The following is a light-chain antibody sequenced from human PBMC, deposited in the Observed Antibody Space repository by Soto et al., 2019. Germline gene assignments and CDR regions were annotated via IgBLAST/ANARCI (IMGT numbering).Light chain of an antibody. CDR1: SSDVGSYNF. CDR3: CVDAGRRTYV. Sequence: SALAQPASVSGSPGQSITISCTRASSDVGSYNFVSWYQQHPGEVPKVLIYEVSKRPSGVSDRFSGSKSGNTASLTISGLQAEDEADYYCCVDAGRRTYVFGTGTKVIV. J-gene: IGLJ1*01. CDR2: EVS. V-gene: IGLV2-23*02.